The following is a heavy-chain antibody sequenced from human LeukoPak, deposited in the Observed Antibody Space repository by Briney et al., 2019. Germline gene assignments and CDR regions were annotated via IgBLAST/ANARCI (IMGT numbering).Heavy chain of an antibody. V-gene: IGHV4-59*08. CDR2: IYYSGST. Sequence: SETLSPTCTVSGGSISSYYWSWLRQPPGKGLEWIGYIYYSGSTKYNPSLKSRVTISVDTSKNQFSLKLNSVTAADTAVYYCARHAGTTGYYFDSWGQGTLVTVSS. D-gene: IGHD1-1*01. J-gene: IGHJ4*02. CDR3: ARHAGTTGYYFDS. CDR1: GGSISSYY.